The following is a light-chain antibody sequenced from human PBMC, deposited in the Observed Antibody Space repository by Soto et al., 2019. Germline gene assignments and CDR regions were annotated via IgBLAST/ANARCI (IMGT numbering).Light chain of an antibody. V-gene: IGKV1-5*01. CDR2: DAS. Sequence: DIQTILSPSTLSASVVVSVTITCRASQNINTLLAWYQQKPGKAPQLLIYDASNLESGVPSRFSGSGSGTEFTLSVSSLQPDDFATYYCQQCYIHWTFGQGTKVDIK. J-gene: IGKJ1*01. CDR3: QQCYIHWT. CDR1: QNINTL.